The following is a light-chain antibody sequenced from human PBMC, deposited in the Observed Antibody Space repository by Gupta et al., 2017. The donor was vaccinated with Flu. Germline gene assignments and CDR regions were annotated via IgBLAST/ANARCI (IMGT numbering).Light chain of an antibody. CDR3: QQENKWPLT. V-gene: IGKV3-15*01. CDR2: GAS. Sequence: PDTLSVSPGERATLSCRASQSVNSNLAWYQQKPGQAPSLLIFGASTRATGIPARFSGSGSGTEFTLTISSLQSVDIAVYYCQQENKWPLTFGEGTKVEIK. J-gene: IGKJ1*01. CDR1: QSVNSN.